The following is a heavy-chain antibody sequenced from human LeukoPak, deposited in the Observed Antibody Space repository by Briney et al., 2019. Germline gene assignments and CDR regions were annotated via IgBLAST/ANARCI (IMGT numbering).Heavy chain of an antibody. CDR2: IYNVGDRT. V-gene: IGHV3-23*01. CDR3: AKPPYTNEVNF. D-gene: IGHD1-1*01. Sequence: PGGSLRLSCAASGFTFSSYAMSWVRQAPGKGLEWVSAIYNVGDRTYYADSVKGRFTISRDNSKSTVYLQMNSLRAEDTAVYYCAKPPYTNEVNFWGQGTLVTVSS. CDR1: GFTFSSYA. J-gene: IGHJ4*02.